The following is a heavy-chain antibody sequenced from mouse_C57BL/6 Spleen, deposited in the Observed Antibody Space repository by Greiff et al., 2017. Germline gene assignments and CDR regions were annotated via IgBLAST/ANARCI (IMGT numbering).Heavy chain of an antibody. V-gene: IGHV5-15*04. Sequence: VMLVESGGGLVQPGGSLKLSCAASGFTFSDYGMAWVRQAPRKGPEWVAFISNLAYSIYYADTVTGRFTISRENAKNTLYLEMSSLRSEDTAMYYCARSDGYSSWFAYWGQGTLVTVSA. CDR3: ARSDGYSSWFAY. D-gene: IGHD2-3*01. CDR2: ISNLAYSI. J-gene: IGHJ3*01. CDR1: GFTFSDYG.